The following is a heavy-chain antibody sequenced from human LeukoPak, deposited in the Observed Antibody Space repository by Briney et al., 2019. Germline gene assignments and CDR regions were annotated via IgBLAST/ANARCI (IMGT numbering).Heavy chain of an antibody. V-gene: IGHV5-51*01. CDR3: ARHEYSSSSGDY. CDR2: IYPGDSDT. Sequence: GESLKISCKGSGYSFTTYWIGWVRQMPGKGLEWRGIIYPGDSDTRYSPSFQGQVTISADKSISTAYLQWSSLKASDTAIYYCARHEYSSSSGDYWGQGTLVTVAS. D-gene: IGHD6-6*01. CDR1: GYSFTTYW. J-gene: IGHJ4*02.